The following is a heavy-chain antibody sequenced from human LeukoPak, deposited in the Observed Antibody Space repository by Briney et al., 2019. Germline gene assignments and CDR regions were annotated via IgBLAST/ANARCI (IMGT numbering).Heavy chain of an antibody. CDR1: GGTFSSDA. D-gene: IGHD3-22*01. CDR3: ARGPRITMIVDVPPYYFDY. CDR2: IIPIFGTA. Sequence: SVKVSCKASGGTFSSDAISWVRQAPGQGLEWMGGIIPIFGTANYAQKFQGRVTITADESTSTAYMELSSLRSEDTAVYYCARGPRITMIVDVPPYYFDYWGQGTLVTVSS. V-gene: IGHV1-69*13. J-gene: IGHJ4*02.